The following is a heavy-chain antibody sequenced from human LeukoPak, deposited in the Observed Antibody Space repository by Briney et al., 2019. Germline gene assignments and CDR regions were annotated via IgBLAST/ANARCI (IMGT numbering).Heavy chain of an antibody. CDR2: ISSSSSYI. CDR1: GLTFSSYS. D-gene: IGHD4-17*01. CDR3: ATLATVTTDY. V-gene: IGHV3-21*01. J-gene: IGHJ4*02. Sequence: GGSLRLSCAASGLTFSSYSMNWVRQAPGKGLEWVSSISSSSSYIYYADSVKGRFTISRDNAKNSLYLQMNSLRAEDTAVYYCATLATVTTDYWGQGTLVTVSS.